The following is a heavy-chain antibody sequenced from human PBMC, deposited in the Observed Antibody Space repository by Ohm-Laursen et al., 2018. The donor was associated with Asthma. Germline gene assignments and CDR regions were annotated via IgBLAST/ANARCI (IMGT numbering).Heavy chain of an antibody. Sequence: SDILSLTCGVSGGPITRGGYSWHWIRQPPGKGLEWIGHIFHSGNTYYNPSLKSRVTISLDRPKNQFSLKLTSVTAADTAVYYCASQPRYFYGLDVWGQGTTVAVSS. CDR1: GGPITRGGYS. J-gene: IGHJ6*02. CDR3: ASQPRYFYGLDV. V-gene: IGHV4-30-2*01. CDR2: IFHSGNT.